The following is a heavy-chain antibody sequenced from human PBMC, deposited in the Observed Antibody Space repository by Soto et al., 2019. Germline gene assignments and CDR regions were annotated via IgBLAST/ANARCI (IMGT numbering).Heavy chain of an antibody. V-gene: IGHV3-33*01. J-gene: IGHJ4*02. D-gene: IGHD1-20*01. Sequence: GGSLRLSCAASGFTFSSYGMHWVRQAPGKGLEWVAVIWYDGSNKYYADSVKGRFTISRDNSKNTLYLQMNSLRAEDTAVYYCARDGIAYNNWNFDYWGQGTLVTVSS. CDR2: IWYDGSNK. CDR1: GFTFSSYG. CDR3: ARDGIAYNNWNFDY.